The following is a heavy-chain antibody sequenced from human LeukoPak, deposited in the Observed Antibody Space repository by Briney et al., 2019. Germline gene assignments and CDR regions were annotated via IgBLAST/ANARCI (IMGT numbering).Heavy chain of an antibody. CDR3: ARGPLRGTAAAIDY. D-gene: IGHD2-2*01. CDR1: GFTFSSYW. V-gene: IGHV3-7*01. J-gene: IGHJ4*02. CDR2: IKQDGSEK. Sequence: EGSLRLSCAASGFTFSSYWMSWVRQAPGKGLEWVANIKQDGSEKYYVDSVKGRFTISRDISTDTLWLQMDSLRTEDTAVYYCARGPLRGTAAAIDYWGRGTLVTVSS.